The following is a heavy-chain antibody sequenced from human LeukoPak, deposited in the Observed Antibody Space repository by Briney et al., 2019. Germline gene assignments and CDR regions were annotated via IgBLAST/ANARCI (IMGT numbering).Heavy chain of an antibody. D-gene: IGHD2-15*01. CDR1: GFTFTAYS. Sequence: PGGSLRLSCAASGFTFTAYSMNWVRQAPGKGLEWVSSISPDSGYIYYADSVRGRFTISRDNSKNTLYLQMNSLRAEDTAVYYCAKLSAVVMVVATVDYWGQGTLVTVSS. CDR3: AKLSAVVMVVATVDY. V-gene: IGHV3-21*04. CDR2: ISPDSGYI. J-gene: IGHJ4*02.